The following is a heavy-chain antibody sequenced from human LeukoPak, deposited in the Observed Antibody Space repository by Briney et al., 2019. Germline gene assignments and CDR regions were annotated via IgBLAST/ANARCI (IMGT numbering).Heavy chain of an antibody. CDR1: GFTFSSYA. Sequence: GGSLRLSCAASGFTFSSYAMHWVRQAPGKGLEWVAVISYDGSNKYYADSVKGRFTTSRDNSKNTLYLQMNSLRAEDTAVYYCARVPGSSWYYFDYWGQGTLVTVSS. J-gene: IGHJ4*02. V-gene: IGHV3-30*01. D-gene: IGHD6-13*01. CDR2: ISYDGSNK. CDR3: ARVPGSSWYYFDY.